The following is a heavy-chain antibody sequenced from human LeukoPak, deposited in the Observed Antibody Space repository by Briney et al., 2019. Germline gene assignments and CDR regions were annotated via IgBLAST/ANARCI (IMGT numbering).Heavy chain of an antibody. CDR2: IYHSGST. D-gene: IGHD4-17*01. CDR3: ARANDYGDPLPRYMDV. J-gene: IGHJ6*03. Sequence: TPSGTLSLTCAVSGGSISSSNWWSWVRQPPGKGLEWIGEIYHSGSTNYNPSLKSRVTISLDKSKNQFSLKLSSVTAADTAVYYCARANDYGDPLPRYMDVWGKGTTVTVPS. CDR1: GGSISSSNW. V-gene: IGHV4-4*02.